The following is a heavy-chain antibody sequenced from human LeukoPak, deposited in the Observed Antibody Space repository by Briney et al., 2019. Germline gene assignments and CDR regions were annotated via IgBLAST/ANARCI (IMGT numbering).Heavy chain of an antibody. V-gene: IGHV3-21*01. CDR3: ASDVDTAMVGY. Sequence: GGSLRLSCAASGFTFSSYSMNWVRQAPGKGLEWVSSISSSSSYIYYADSVRGRFTISRDNAKNSLYLQMNSLRAEDTAVYYCASDVDTAMVGYWGQGTLVTVSS. J-gene: IGHJ4*02. CDR1: GFTFSSYS. D-gene: IGHD5-18*01. CDR2: ISSSSSYI.